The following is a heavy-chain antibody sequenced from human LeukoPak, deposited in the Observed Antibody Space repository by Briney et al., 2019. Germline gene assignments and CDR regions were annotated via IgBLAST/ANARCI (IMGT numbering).Heavy chain of an antibody. D-gene: IGHD2-2*01. CDR1: GFTFDSYA. CDR2: ISGGGGIT. V-gene: IGHV3-23*01. Sequence: QPGGSLSLSCAASGFTFDSYAMTRVRQAPGKGLEWVSSISGGGGITNYADSVKGRFTISRDNSKYTLFLQMNSLRAEDTAVYYCAKYGVDCSSTSCYPLYYMDVWGKGTTVTVSS. CDR3: AKYGVDCSSTSCYPLYYMDV. J-gene: IGHJ6*03.